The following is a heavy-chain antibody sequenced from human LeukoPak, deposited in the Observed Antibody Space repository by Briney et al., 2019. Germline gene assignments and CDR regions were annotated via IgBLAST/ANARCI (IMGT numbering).Heavy chain of an antibody. D-gene: IGHD1-26*01. CDR1: GFIFRDRA. Sequence: KPGQSLTLSCTASGFIFRDRAMSWVRQAPGKGLEWVGFIRTKGLGETAEYAASVKDRFTISRDDSNNIAYLHMNSLKTEDTAVYYCSHNSGTYRGYGMDVWGQGTPVTVSS. CDR2: IRTKGLGETA. V-gene: IGHV3-49*04. CDR3: SHNSGTYRGYGMDV. J-gene: IGHJ6*02.